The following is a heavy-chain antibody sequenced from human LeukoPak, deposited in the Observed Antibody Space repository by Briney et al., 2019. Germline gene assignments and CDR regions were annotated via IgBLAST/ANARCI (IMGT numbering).Heavy chain of an antibody. Sequence: PGGSLRLSCAASGFTFSSYAMSWVRQAPGKGLEWVSAISGSGGGTYYADSVKGRFTISRDNSKNTLYLQMNSLRAEDTAVYYCANLGSIVSYFDYWGQGTLVTVSS. CDR3: ANLGSIVSYFDY. J-gene: IGHJ4*02. D-gene: IGHD3-16*01. CDR1: GFTFSSYA. V-gene: IGHV3-23*01. CDR2: ISGSGGGT.